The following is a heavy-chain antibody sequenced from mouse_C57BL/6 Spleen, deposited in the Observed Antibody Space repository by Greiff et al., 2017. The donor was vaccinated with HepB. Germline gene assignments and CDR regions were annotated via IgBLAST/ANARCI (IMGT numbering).Heavy chain of an antibody. J-gene: IGHJ2*01. CDR3: TTTTVVATGDY. D-gene: IGHD1-1*01. Sequence: EVKVEESGAELVRPGASVKLSCTASGFNIKDYYMHWVKQRPEQGLEWIGRIDPEDGDTEYAPKFQGKATMTADTSSNTAYLQLSSLTSEDTAVYYCTTTTVVATGDYWGQGTTLTVSS. V-gene: IGHV14-1*01. CDR2: IDPEDGDT. CDR1: GFNIKDYY.